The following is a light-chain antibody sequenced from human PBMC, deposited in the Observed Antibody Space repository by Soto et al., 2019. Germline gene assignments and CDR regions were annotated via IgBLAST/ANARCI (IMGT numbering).Light chain of an antibody. CDR3: GAWDGGLSAFV. CDR2: DNN. Sequence: QSVLTQPPSLSAAPGRTVTISCSGSSSNIGNSFVSWYQQLPVTAPRLLIYDNNERPSGIPDRFSGSKSGTSATLGITGLQTGDEADYYCGAWDGGLSAFVFGTGTKLTVL. V-gene: IGLV1-51*01. J-gene: IGLJ1*01. CDR1: SSNIGNSF.